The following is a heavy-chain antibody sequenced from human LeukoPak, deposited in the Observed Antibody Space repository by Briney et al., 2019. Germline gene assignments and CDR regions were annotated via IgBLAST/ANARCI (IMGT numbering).Heavy chain of an antibody. CDR2: IIPILGIA. V-gene: IGHV1-69*02. CDR1: GGTFSSYT. J-gene: IGHJ4*02. D-gene: IGHD3-22*01. CDR3: ARVALYYYDSSGYGPFDY. Sequence: SVKVSCKGSGGTFSSYTISWVRQAPGQGLEWMGRIIPILGIANYAQKFQGRVTITADKSTSTAYMELSSLRSEDTAVYYCARVALYYYDSSGYGPFDYWGQGTLVTVSS.